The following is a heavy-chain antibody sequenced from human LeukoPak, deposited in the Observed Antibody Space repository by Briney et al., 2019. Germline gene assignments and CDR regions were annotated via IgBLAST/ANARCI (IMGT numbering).Heavy chain of an antibody. J-gene: IGHJ3*02. CDR2: IKSKTDGGTT. Sequence: GGSLRLSCAASGFTFSNAWMSWVRQAPGKGLEWVGRIKSKTDGGTTDYAAPVKGRFTISRDDSKDTLYLQMNSLKTEDTAVYYCTTDYDILTGYKADDAFDIWGQGTMVTVSS. CDR3: TTDYDILTGYKADDAFDI. D-gene: IGHD3-9*01. V-gene: IGHV3-15*01. CDR1: GFTFSNAW.